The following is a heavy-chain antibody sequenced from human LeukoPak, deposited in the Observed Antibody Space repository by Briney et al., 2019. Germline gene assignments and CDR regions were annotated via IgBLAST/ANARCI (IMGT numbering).Heavy chain of an antibody. CDR1: GFTFSRDA. CDR3: ARDLETTASDY. D-gene: IGHD4-17*01. V-gene: IGHV3-48*03. CDR2: ISSSSATI. J-gene: IGHJ4*02. Sequence: GGSLRLSCGASGFTFSRDAMHWVRQAPGKGLEWVSYISSSSATIYYADSVKGRFTISRDNAKNLLYLEMNSLRAEDTAVYYCARDLETTASDYWGQGTLVTVSS.